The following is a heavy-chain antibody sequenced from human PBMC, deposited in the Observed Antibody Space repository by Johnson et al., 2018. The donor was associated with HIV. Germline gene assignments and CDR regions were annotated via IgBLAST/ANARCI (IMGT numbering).Heavy chain of an antibody. CDR1: GFTFSSYA. CDR3: ARVRPPGLLDAIDI. J-gene: IGHJ3*02. Sequence: QVQLVESGGGVVQPGRSLRLSSAASGFTFSSYAMHWVRQAPGKGLERVAVISYDGSNKYYADSVKGRFTISRDNSKNTLYLQMNSLRAEDTAVYYCARVRPPGLLDAIDIWGQGTMVTVSS. CDR2: ISYDGSNK. V-gene: IGHV3-30-3*01.